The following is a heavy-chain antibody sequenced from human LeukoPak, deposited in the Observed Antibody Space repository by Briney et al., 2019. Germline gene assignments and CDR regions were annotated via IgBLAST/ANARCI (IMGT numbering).Heavy chain of an antibody. Sequence: GGSLRLSCAVSGFDLNHYNMNWVRQAPGPGLEWVSSISRSSNYIYYSDEVKGRFTIPRDNAKNSLVLQINRRRAEGTAVYYCARDWGSGWIDYWGQGTLVTVSS. J-gene: IGHJ4*02. CDR2: ISRSSNYI. V-gene: IGHV3-21*01. D-gene: IGHD3-16*01. CDR1: GFDLNHYN. CDR3: ARDWGSGWIDY.